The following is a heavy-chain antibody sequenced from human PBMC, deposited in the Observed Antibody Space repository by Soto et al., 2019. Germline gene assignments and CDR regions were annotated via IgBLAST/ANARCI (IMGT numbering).Heavy chain of an antibody. D-gene: IGHD5-18*01. J-gene: IGHJ5*02. CDR3: ARDRGYGPLFDP. Sequence: ASVKVSCKASGYTFTSYGISWVRQAPGQGLEWMGWINTYKGNTNYAQKLQGRVTMTTATSTSTAYMELRSRRSDDTAVYYCARDRGYGPLFDPWGQGTLVTVSS. CDR2: INTYKGNT. CDR1: GYTFTSYG. V-gene: IGHV1-18*01.